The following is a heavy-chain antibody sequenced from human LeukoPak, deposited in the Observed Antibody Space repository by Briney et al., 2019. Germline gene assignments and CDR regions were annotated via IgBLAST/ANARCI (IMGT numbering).Heavy chain of an antibody. CDR2: IRQDGGEI. Sequence: GESLRLSCTGSGFMFNAYWMSWVRKAPVMGLEWVGKIRQDGGEIFYVDSVRGRFTISRDNAKNSLYLQLNSLRVEDTAIYYCARADLEWYLDLWGRGTLVTVSS. CDR3: ARADLEWYLDL. V-gene: IGHV3-7*01. CDR1: GFMFNAYW. J-gene: IGHJ2*01.